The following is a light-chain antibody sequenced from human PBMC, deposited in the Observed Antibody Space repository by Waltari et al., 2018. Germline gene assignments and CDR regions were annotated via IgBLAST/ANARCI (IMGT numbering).Light chain of an antibody. CDR3: HQYYSTLQT. V-gene: IGKV4-1*01. CDR2: WAS. Sequence: DIVMAQSPDSLAVSLGERATINCKSSPSVLYSSNNKNYLAWYQQKPGQPPKLLIYWASTRESGVPDRFSGSGSGTDFTLTISSLQAEDVAVYYCHQYYSTLQTFGQGTKVEIK. J-gene: IGKJ1*01. CDR1: PSVLYSSNNKNY.